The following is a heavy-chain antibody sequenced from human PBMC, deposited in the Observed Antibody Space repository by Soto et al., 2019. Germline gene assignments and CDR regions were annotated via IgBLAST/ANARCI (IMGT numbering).Heavy chain of an antibody. D-gene: IGHD6-19*01. V-gene: IGHV3-11*01. CDR2: ISSSGSTI. Sequence: GGSLRLSCAASGFTFSDYYMSWIRQAPGKGLEWVSYISSSGSTIYYADSVKGRFTISRDNAKNSLYLQMNSLRAEDTAVYYCARAAPSPGIAVAGDPTLYYYYYMDVWGKGTTVTVSS. J-gene: IGHJ6*03. CDR1: GFTFSDYY. CDR3: ARAAPSPGIAVAGDPTLYYYYYMDV.